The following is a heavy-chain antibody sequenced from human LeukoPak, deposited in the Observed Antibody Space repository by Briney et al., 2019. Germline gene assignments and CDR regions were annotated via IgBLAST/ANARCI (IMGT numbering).Heavy chain of an antibody. CDR1: GFLFSSYA. D-gene: IGHD5-12*01. V-gene: IGHV3-23*01. CDR2: ISGSGGST. Sequence: GGSVTLLCAASGFLFSSYAMSWPRQAPGKGLEWFSCISGSGGSTYYSDSVKGRFTISTDNSKNTLFLQMNSLRAEDTAVYYCAKDRGPYSGYDSFFDFWGQGTLVTVSS. CDR3: AKDRGPYSGYDSFFDF. J-gene: IGHJ4*02.